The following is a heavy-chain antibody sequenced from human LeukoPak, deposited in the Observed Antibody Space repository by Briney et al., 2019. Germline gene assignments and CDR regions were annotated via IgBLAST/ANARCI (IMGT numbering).Heavy chain of an antibody. CDR1: GYTLTELS. V-gene: IGHV1-24*01. Sequence: GASVTVSCKVSGYTLTELSIHWVRLAPGKGLEWMGGFDPEDGETIYAQKFQGRVRMTEDTSTDTANMELSSLRSEDTAVYYCATGGTYYNSNTSYHTFDYWGQGTLLTVSS. CDR2: FDPEDGET. CDR3: ATGGTYYNSNTSYHTFDY. J-gene: IGHJ4*02. D-gene: IGHD2/OR15-2a*01.